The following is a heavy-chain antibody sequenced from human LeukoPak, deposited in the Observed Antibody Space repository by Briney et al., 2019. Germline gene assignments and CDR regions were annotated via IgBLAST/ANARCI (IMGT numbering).Heavy chain of an antibody. V-gene: IGHV3-23*01. D-gene: IGHD2-2*01. CDR1: GFTFSNYA. J-gene: IGHJ4*02. Sequence: GGSLRLSCASSGFTFSNYAMSWVRQAPGKGLEWVATISGSGATRNYADSVKGRFTISRDNSKNTLYLQINSLKAEDTALYYCVTEVLVAFYYWGQGTLVTVSS. CDR2: ISGSGATR. CDR3: VTEVLVAFYY.